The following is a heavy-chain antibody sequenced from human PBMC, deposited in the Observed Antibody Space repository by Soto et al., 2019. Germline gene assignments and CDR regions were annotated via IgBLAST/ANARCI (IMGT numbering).Heavy chain of an antibody. V-gene: IGHV4-31*03. D-gene: IGHD3-10*01. CDR2: IYYSGST. Sequence: SETLSLTCTVSGGSISSGGYYWSWIRQHPGKGLEWIGYIYYSGSTYYNPSLKSRVTISVDTSKNQFSLRAEDTAVYYCVKQSGSGSYYNVGSGGPFDYWGQGTLVTVSS. CDR1: GGSISSGGYY. J-gene: IGHJ4*02. CDR3: VKQSGSGSYYNVGSGGPFDY.